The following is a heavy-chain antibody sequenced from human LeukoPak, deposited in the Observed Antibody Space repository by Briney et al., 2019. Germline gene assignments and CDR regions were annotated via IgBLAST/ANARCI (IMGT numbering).Heavy chain of an antibody. D-gene: IGHD2-2*01. V-gene: IGHV3-21*01. Sequence: GGSLRLSCAASGFTFSSYSMNWVRQAPGQGLEWVSSISSSSSYIYYADSVKGRFTISRDNAKNSLYLQMNSLRAEDTAVYYCARDIPDIVVVPAAIDYWGQGTLVTVSS. CDR1: GFTFSSYS. J-gene: IGHJ4*02. CDR2: ISSSSSYI. CDR3: ARDIPDIVVVPAAIDY.